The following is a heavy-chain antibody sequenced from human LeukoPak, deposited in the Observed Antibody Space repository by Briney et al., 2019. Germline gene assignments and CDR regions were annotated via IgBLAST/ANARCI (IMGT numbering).Heavy chain of an antibody. Sequence: GGSLRLSCATSGFTFTTYWMSWVRQAPGKGLEWVANINQGGSGRYYVDSVKGRFTISRDNARNSLYLQMDSLRAEDTGVYYCARDHYVPHYWGRGTLVTVSS. J-gene: IGHJ4*02. CDR3: ARDHYVPHY. CDR2: INQGGSGR. CDR1: GFTFTTYW. D-gene: IGHD3-10*02. V-gene: IGHV3-7*01.